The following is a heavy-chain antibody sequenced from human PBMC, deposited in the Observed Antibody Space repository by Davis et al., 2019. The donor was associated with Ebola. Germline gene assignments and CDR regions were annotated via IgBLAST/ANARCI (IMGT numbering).Heavy chain of an antibody. CDR2: IYYSGST. CDR1: GGSVSSGTYY. J-gene: IGHJ5*02. V-gene: IGHV4-61*03. CDR3: ARHSSSSWANWFDP. D-gene: IGHD6-13*01. Sequence: SETLSLTCTVSGGSVSSGTYYWSWIRQPPGKGLEWIGYIYYSGSTNYNPSLKSRITISVDTSKSHFSLKLSSVTAADTAVYYCARHSSSSWANWFDPWGQGTLVTVSS.